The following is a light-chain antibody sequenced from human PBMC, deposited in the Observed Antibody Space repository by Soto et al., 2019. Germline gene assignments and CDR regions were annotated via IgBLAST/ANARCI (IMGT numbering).Light chain of an antibody. CDR2: LGSDGRH. Sequence: QSVLTQSPSASASLGASVKLTCTLSSGHSNYAIAWHQQQPEKGPRYLMKLGSDGRHTKGDGIPDRFSGSSSGAERYLTISGLQSEDEADYYCQTWGTGIRVFGGGTKLTVL. V-gene: IGLV4-69*01. CDR3: QTWGTGIRV. J-gene: IGLJ3*02. CDR1: SGHSNYA.